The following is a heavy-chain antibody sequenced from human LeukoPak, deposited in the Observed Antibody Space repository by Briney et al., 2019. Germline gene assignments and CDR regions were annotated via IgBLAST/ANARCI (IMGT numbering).Heavy chain of an antibody. J-gene: IGHJ3*02. Sequence: PGGSLRLSCAASGFTFSSYEMNWVRLAPGKGLEWVSYISSSGSTIYYADSVKGRFTISRDNAKNSLYLQMNSLRAEDTAVYYCARAPGQWLVPDAFDIWGQGTMVTVSS. D-gene: IGHD6-19*01. CDR3: ARAPGQWLVPDAFDI. CDR1: GFTFSSYE. CDR2: ISSSGSTI. V-gene: IGHV3-48*03.